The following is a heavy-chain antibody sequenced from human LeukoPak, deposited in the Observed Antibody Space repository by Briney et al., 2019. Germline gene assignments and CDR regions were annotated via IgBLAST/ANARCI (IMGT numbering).Heavy chain of an antibody. D-gene: IGHD6-19*01. Sequence: GGSLRLSCAASGFTFSSYSVNWVRQAPGKGLEWVSYISSSSSTIYYADSVKGRFTISRDNSKNTLYLQMNSLRAEDTAVYYCARDHSSGWYSDYFDYWGQGTLVTVSS. CDR2: ISSSSSTI. CDR1: GFTFSSYS. J-gene: IGHJ4*02. CDR3: ARDHSSGWYSDYFDY. V-gene: IGHV3-48*01.